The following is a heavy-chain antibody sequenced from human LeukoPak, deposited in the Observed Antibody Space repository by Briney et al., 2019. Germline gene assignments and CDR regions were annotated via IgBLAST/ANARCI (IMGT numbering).Heavy chain of an antibody. CDR2: ISGSGGST. CDR3: ARGLAVRKALDY. J-gene: IGHJ4*02. V-gene: IGHV3-23*01. Sequence: GGSLRLSCAASGFTFGSYAMSWVRQAPGKGLEWVSAISGSGGSTYYADSVRGRFTISRDNSKNTLYLQMNSLRAEDTAVYYCARGLAVRKALDYWAQGTLVTVSS. D-gene: IGHD4-17*01. CDR1: GFTFGSYA.